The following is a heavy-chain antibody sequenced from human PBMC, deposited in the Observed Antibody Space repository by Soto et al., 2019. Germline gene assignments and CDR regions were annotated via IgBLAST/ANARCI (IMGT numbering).Heavy chain of an antibody. J-gene: IGHJ4*02. CDR2: INHSGST. V-gene: IGHV4-34*01. CDR3: ARGDPYSGYAY. CDR1: GGSFRGYY. Sequence: SETLSLTCAVYGGSFRGYYWSWIRQPPGKGLEWIGEINHSGSTNYNPSLKSRVTISVDTSKNQFSLKLSSVTAADTAVYYCARGDPYSGYAYRGQGMLVTVSS. D-gene: IGHD5-12*01.